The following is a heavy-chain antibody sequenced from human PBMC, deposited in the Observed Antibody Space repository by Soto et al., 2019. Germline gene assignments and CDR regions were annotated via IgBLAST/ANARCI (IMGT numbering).Heavy chain of an antibody. V-gene: IGHV3-74*01. CDR1: GFTFSSYW. D-gene: IGHD3-3*01. CDR2: INSDGSST. J-gene: IGHJ4*02. Sequence: EVQLVESGGGLVQPGGSLRLSCAASGFTFSSYWMHWVRQAPGKGLVWVSRINSDGSSTSYADSVKGRFTISRDNAKNTLYRQMNSLRAEDTAVYYCARAKIRFLEWLAIWGQGTLVTVSS. CDR3: ARAKIRFLEWLAI.